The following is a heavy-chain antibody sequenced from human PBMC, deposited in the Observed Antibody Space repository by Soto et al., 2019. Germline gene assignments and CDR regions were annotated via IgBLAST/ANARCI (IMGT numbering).Heavy chain of an antibody. D-gene: IGHD3-10*01. J-gene: IGHJ6*02. V-gene: IGHV4-61*01. CDR2: IYYSGST. Sequence: PSETLSLTCTVSGGSVSSGSYYWSWIRQPPGKGLEWIGYIYYSGSTNYNPSLKSRFTISRDNSKNTLYLQMNSLRPEDTAVYYCAKDLYGSETYTYYCGMDVWGQGTTVTVSS. CDR1: GGSVSSGSYY. CDR3: AKDLYGSETYTYYCGMDV.